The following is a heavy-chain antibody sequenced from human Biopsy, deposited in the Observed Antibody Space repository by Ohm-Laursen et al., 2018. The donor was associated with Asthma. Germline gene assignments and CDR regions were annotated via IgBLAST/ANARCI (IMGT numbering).Heavy chain of an antibody. V-gene: IGHV1-2*06. CDR1: GYPFTDYY. CDR2: IDPNSGGT. CDR3: ARIKIRIGAGTDRYFDL. Sequence: GASVKVSCKASGYPFTDYYVHWVRQAPGQGLEWMGRIDPNSGGTNYAQKFLGRVTMTGDTSVNTAFMVLSRLRSDDTAVYYCARIKIRIGAGTDRYFDLWSRGTLVTVSS. J-gene: IGHJ2*01. D-gene: IGHD3-16*01.